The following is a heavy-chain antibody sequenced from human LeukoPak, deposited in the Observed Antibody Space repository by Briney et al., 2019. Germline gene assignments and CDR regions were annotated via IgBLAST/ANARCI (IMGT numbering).Heavy chain of an antibody. V-gene: IGHV3-30*04. J-gene: IGHJ4*02. CDR1: GFTFSSYV. D-gene: IGHD2-2*03. Sequence: PWGSLRLSCAASGFTFSSYVMHWVRQAPGKGLEWVAVISYDGSNKYYADSVKGRFTISRDNSKSTLYLQMNSLRPEDTAVYYCALGKNFGYHYFDFWGQGALVTVSS. CDR2: ISYDGSNK. CDR3: ALGKNFGYHYFDF.